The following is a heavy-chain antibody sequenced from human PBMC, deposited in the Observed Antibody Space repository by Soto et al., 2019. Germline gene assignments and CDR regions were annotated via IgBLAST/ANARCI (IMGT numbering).Heavy chain of an antibody. CDR2: IYYSGST. Sequence: QVQLQESGPGLVKPSETLSLTCSVSGDSVSSSNYYWSWIRQSPGRGLEWLGYIYYSGSTNYTPSLTSRVTVSVDASKTQFSLKLPSVTAADTAVSYCASAPENLLIPPKFDYWGRGTLVTVSS. V-gene: IGHV4-61*01. CDR1: GDSVSSSNYY. J-gene: IGHJ4*02. CDR3: ASAPENLLIPPKFDY.